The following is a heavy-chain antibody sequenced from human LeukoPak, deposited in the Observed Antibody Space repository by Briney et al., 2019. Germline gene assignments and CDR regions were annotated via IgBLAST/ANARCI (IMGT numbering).Heavy chain of an antibody. J-gene: IGHJ5*02. CDR3: AKGNNYYDLYWFDP. Sequence: PGGSLRLSCAASGFTFSSYAMSWVRQAPGKGLEWVSAVSGSGGSTYYADSVKGRFTISRDNSKNTLYLQMNSLRAEDTAVYYCAKGNNYYDLYWFDPWGQGTLVTVSS. D-gene: IGHD3-22*01. V-gene: IGHV3-23*01. CDR2: VSGSGGST. CDR1: GFTFSSYA.